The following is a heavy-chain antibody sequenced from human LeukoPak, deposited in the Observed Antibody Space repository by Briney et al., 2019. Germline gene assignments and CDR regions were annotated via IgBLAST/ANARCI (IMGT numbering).Heavy chain of an antibody. D-gene: IGHD2-2*01. CDR1: GGTFSSYA. Sequence: SVKVSCKASGGTFSSYAISWVRQAPGQGLEWMGRIIPILGIANYAQKFQGRVTITADKSTSTAYMELSSLRSEDTAVYYCARPPLGYCSSTSCPGNYYYYYGMDVWGQGTTVTVSS. CDR3: ARPPLGYCSSTSCPGNYYYYYGMDV. V-gene: IGHV1-69*04. CDR2: IIPILGIA. J-gene: IGHJ6*02.